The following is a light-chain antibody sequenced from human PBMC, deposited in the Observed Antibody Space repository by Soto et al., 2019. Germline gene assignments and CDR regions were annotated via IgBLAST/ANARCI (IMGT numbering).Light chain of an antibody. CDR3: QQYGSLPYT. Sequence: EIVFTQSPGTLSLSPGERATLSCRANQSVSSSYLAWYQQKPGQAPRLLIFDASFRTTGIPDRFSGSGSGTDFTLTISRLEPEDFAVYYCQQYGSLPYTFGLGTKVDIK. J-gene: IGKJ2*01. V-gene: IGKV3-20*01. CDR1: QSVSSSY. CDR2: DAS.